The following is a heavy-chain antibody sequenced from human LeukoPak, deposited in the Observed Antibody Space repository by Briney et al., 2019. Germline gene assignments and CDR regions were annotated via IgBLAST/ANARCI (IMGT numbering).Heavy chain of an antibody. CDR1: GGSFNKYY. D-gene: IGHD6-25*01. J-gene: IGHJ3*01. CDR3: ARRRPATGRVNDYSRGLAFDV. V-gene: IGHV4-34*01. Sequence: SETLSLTCAVYGGSFNKYYWSWIRQPPGKGLEWIGEINHSGSTNYNPSLKSRVTISVDTSKNQFSLKLSSVTAADTAVYYCARRRPATGRVNDYSRGLAFDVWGQGTMVTVSS. CDR2: INHSGST.